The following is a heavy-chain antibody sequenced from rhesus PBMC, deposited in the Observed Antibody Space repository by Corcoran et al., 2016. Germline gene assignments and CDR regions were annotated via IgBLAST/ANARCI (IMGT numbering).Heavy chain of an antibody. Sequence: QVQLQESGPGLVKPSETLSLTCTVSGYSINNNYWSWIRQSAGRVVEWIGYVYGRGRSTYYNPSLKSRVTISTDTSKNQFSLKLGSVTAADTAIYYCATSTVAATAYWGQGVLVTVSS. CDR1: GYSINNNY. D-gene: IGHD4-29*01. CDR2: VYGRGRST. J-gene: IGHJ4*01. CDR3: ATSTVAATAY. V-gene: IGHV4-160*01.